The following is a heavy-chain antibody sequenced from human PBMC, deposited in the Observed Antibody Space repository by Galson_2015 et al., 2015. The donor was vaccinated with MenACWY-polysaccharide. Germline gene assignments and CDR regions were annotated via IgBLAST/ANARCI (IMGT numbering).Heavy chain of an antibody. D-gene: IGHD4-17*01. CDR1: GFTFSSYD. CDR2: IGTAGDT. J-gene: IGHJ6*02. Sequence: SLRLSCAASGFTFSSYDMHWVRQATGKGLEWVSAIGTAGDTYYPGSVKGRFTISRENAKNSLYLQMNSLRAGDTAVYYCARNIPAVTTGGRYYYYGMDVWGQGTTVTVSS. CDR3: ARNIPAVTTGGRYYYYGMDV. V-gene: IGHV3-13*01.